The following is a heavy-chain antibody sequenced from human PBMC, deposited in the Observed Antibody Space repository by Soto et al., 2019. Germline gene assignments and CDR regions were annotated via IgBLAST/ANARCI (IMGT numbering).Heavy chain of an antibody. CDR2: IYHSGST. CDR3: ARAGYYDILTGYYMGTYYFDY. V-gene: IGHV4-4*02. J-gene: IGHJ4*02. CDR1: GGSISSSNW. D-gene: IGHD3-9*01. Sequence: SETLSLTCAVSGGSISSSNWWSRVRQPPGKGLEWIGEIYHSGSTNYNPSLKSRVTISVDKSKNQFSPKLSSVTAADTAVYYCARAGYYDILTGYYMGTYYFDYWGQGTLVTVSS.